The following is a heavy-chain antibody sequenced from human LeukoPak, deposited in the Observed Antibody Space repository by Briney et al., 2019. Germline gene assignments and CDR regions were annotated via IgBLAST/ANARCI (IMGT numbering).Heavy chain of an antibody. CDR2: ISGYNTYT. D-gene: IGHD5-24*01. J-gene: IGHJ4*02. CDR3: AREMARNKAIDY. CDR1: GYTFTGYY. Sequence: ASVKVSCKASGYTFTGYYMHWVRQAPGQGLEWMGWISGYNTYTTYAQKFQDRVTMTKDTSTSTAYMEMRSLTSDDTAVYYCAREMARNKAIDYWGQGTLVTVSS. V-gene: IGHV1-18*04.